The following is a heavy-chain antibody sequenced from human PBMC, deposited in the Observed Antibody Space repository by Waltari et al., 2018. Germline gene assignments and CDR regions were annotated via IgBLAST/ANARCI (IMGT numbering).Heavy chain of an antibody. CDR1: GFSLSNYA. J-gene: IGHJ4*02. D-gene: IGHD3-10*01. CDR2: ITGRGGGS. Sequence: EVQLLESGGGLVKPGGSLRLSCVVSGFSLSNYAMSWFRQAPGKGLEGVSAITGRGGGSLYADSVKGRFTISRDLSKNTLYLQINSLRAEDTATYFCAKDYYYAPLYFDHWGQGTLLIVSS. V-gene: IGHV3-23*01. CDR3: AKDYYYAPLYFDH.